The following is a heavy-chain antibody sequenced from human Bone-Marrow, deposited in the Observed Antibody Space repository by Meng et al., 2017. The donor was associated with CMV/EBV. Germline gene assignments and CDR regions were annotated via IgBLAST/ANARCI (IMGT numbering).Heavy chain of an antibody. CDR3: ARGPYGGYLNYGMDV. Sequence: SVKVSCKASGGTFSSYTISWVRQAPGQGLEWMGRIIPILGIANYAQKFQGRVTITTDESTSTAYMELRSLRSDDTAVYYCARGPYGGYLNYGMDVWGQGTTVTGSS. J-gene: IGHJ6*01. CDR1: GGTFSSYT. CDR2: IIPILGIA. V-gene: IGHV1-69*16. D-gene: IGHD5-12*01.